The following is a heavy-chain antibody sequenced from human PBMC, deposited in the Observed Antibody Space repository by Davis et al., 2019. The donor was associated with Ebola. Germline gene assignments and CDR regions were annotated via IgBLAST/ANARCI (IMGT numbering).Heavy chain of an antibody. D-gene: IGHD3-22*01. CDR2: INHSGST. V-gene: IGHV4-34*01. J-gene: IGHJ5*02. CDR1: GGSFSGYY. Sequence: SETLSLTCAVYGGSFSGYYWSWIRQPPGKGLEWIGEINHSGSTNYNPSLKSRVTISVDRSKNQFSLKLSSVTAADTAVYYCARGPYYYDSSGYYYVRWFDPWGQGTLVTVSS. CDR3: ARGPYYYDSSGYYYVRWFDP.